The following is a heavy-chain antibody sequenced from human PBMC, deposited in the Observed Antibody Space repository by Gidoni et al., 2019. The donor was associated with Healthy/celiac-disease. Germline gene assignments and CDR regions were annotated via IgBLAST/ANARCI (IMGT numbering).Heavy chain of an antibody. Sequence: CTASAFTFSSYAMSWVRQAPGKGLEWVSAISGSGGSTYYADSVKGRFTISRDNSKNTLYLQMNSLRAEDTAVYYCAKLVWFGELDYWGQGTLVTVSS. D-gene: IGHD3-10*01. CDR3: AKLVWFGELDY. J-gene: IGHJ4*02. V-gene: IGHV3-23*01. CDR1: AFTFSSYA. CDR2: ISGSGGST.